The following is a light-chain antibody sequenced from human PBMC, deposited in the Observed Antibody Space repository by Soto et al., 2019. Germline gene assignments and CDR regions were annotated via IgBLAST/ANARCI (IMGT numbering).Light chain of an antibody. V-gene: IGKV3-15*01. J-gene: IGKJ5*01. CDR3: QQYGSSPPIT. CDR1: QSINTY. CDR2: GAS. Sequence: EMVMTQPPDTLPMSPGERATLSCRASQSINTYLAWYQQKPGQAPRLLMYGASTRATGIPARFSGSGSGTAFTLTISSLQSEDFAVYYCQQYGSSPPITFGQGTRLEIK.